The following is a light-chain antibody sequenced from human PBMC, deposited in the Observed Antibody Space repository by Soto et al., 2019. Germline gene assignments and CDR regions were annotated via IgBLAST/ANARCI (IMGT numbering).Light chain of an antibody. V-gene: IGLV1-40*01. Sequence: QSVLTQPPSVSGDPGQRVTISCTGRRSNIGAGYDVHWYQQLPGTAPKLLIYGNTNRPSGVPDRFSGSKSGTSASLAITGLQAEDEADYYCQSFDSSLSGYVFGTGTKVTVL. J-gene: IGLJ1*01. CDR2: GNT. CDR3: QSFDSSLSGYV. CDR1: RSNIGAGYD.